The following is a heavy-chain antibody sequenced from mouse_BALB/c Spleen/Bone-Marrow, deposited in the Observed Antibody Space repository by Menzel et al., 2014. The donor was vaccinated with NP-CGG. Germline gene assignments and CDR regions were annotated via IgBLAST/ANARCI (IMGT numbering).Heavy chain of an antibody. Sequence: VQLQQPGAELVKPGASVKLSCTASGFNIKDTYMHWVKQRPEQGLEWIGRIDPANGNTKYDPKFQGKATITADTSSNTAYLQLSSLTSEDTAVYYCARYNYGSSQFAYWGQGTLVPVSA. D-gene: IGHD1-1*01. CDR2: IDPANGNT. V-gene: IGHV14-3*02. CDR1: GFNIKDTY. CDR3: ARYNYGSSQFAY. J-gene: IGHJ3*01.